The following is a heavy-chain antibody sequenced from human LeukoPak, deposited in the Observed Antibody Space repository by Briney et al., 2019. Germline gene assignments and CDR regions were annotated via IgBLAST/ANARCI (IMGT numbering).Heavy chain of an antibody. J-gene: IGHJ4*02. Sequence: SETLSLTCAVSDGSISSYYWNWIRQPPGKELEGIGFIYYSGYTDYNPSLKSRVTISLDTSKNQFSLKLSSVTAADTAVYYCARGGSGSYDVGYYFDSWGQGTLVTVSS. CDR3: ARGGSGSYDVGYYFDS. CDR1: DGSISSYY. CDR2: IYYSGYT. D-gene: IGHD1-26*01. V-gene: IGHV4-59*01.